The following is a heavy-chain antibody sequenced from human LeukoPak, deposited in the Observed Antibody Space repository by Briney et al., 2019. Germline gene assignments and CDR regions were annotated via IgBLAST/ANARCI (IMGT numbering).Heavy chain of an antibody. CDR1: GGTISSGGYY. CDR2: MYYSGST. CDR3: ARVPHDSSGYGYFDY. J-gene: IGHJ4*02. Sequence: SQTLSLTCTVSGGTISSGGYYWSWIRQHPGKGLEWIAYMYYSGSTEHNPSLKSRVTISVDTSNNQFSLKLSSVTAADTAVYYRARVPHDSSGYGYFDYWGQGTLVTVSS. D-gene: IGHD3-22*01. V-gene: IGHV4-31*03.